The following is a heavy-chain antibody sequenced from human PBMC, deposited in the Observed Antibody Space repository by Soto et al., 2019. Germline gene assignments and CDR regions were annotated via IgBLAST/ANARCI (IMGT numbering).Heavy chain of an antibody. V-gene: IGHV3-23*01. CDR2: ITDTGGDA. J-gene: IGHJ4*01. CDR3: AGGPTDSYPGSRIFDF. Sequence: PVGSLRLSCVASGLTFGGRAMTWVRQAPGEGLQWVSTITDTGGDAKCADSVSGRFVISRDNSKKTLYLQMSSLTAEYSAMYYCAGGPTDSYPGSRIFDFWGRGTLVTVSS. CDR1: GLTFGGRA. D-gene: IGHD1-26*01.